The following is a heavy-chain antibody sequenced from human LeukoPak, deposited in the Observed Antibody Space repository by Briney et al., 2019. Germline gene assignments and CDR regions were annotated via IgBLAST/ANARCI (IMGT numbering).Heavy chain of an antibody. CDR1: GFTFSSYS. J-gene: IGHJ3*02. CDR3: ARDRGGDSGRDAFDI. V-gene: IGHV3-21*01. CDR2: ISSSSSYI. Sequence: GGSLRLSCAASGFTFSSYSMQWVRQAPGKGLEWVSCISSSSSYIYYADSVKGRFTISRDNAKNSLYLQMNSLRAEDTAVYCCARDRGGDSGRDAFDIWGQGTMVTVSS. D-gene: IGHD2-21*02.